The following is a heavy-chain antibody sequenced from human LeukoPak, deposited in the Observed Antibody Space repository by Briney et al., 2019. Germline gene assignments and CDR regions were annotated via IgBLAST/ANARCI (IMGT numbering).Heavy chain of an antibody. CDR1: GFTFSSYW. CDR2: INSDGSST. J-gene: IGHJ4*02. CDR3: ATQAYYSNYALFDY. D-gene: IGHD4-11*01. Sequence: GGSLRLSCAASGFTFSSYWMHWVRQAPGKGLVWVSRINSDGSSTSYADSVKGRFTISRDNAKNTLYLQMNSLRAEDTAVYYCATQAYYSNYALFDYWGQGTLVTVSS. V-gene: IGHV3-74*01.